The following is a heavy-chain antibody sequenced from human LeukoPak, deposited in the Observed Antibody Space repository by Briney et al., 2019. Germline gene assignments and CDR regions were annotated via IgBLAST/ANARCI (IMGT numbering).Heavy chain of an antibody. CDR3: ARVRGSGSYYVLDY. CDR1: GFTFSDYE. D-gene: IGHD1-26*01. V-gene: IGHV3-11*06. Sequence: GGSLRLSCAASGFTFSDYEMSWIRQAPGKGLEWVSYISSSSSYTNYADSVKGRFTISRDNAKNSLYLQMSSLRAEDTAVYYCARVRGSGSYYVLDYWGQGILVTVSS. CDR2: ISSSSSYT. J-gene: IGHJ4*02.